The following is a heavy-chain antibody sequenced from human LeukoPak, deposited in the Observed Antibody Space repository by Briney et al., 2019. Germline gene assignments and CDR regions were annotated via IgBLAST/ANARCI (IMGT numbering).Heavy chain of an antibody. CDR1: GYTFTSYG. Sequence: ASVTVSCKASGYTFTSYGISWVRQAPGHALEWTGWICAYDGNTNYAQKLQGRVTMTTDTSTSPAYMELRSLRSDDTAVYYCARAPFADGVCYEVSYFDYWGQGTLVTVSS. J-gene: IGHJ4*03. D-gene: IGHD2-8*02. CDR2: ICAYDGNT. CDR3: ARAPFADGVCYEVSYFDY. V-gene: IGHV1-18*01.